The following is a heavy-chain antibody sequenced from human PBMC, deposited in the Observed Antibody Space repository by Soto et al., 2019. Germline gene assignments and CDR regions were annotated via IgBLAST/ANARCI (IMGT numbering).Heavy chain of an antibody. D-gene: IGHD6-19*01. J-gene: IGHJ4*02. CDR1: GFTFSSYD. CDR3: ASRSSGWYFDY. Sequence: EVQLLESGGGLVQPGGSLRLSCAASGFTFSSYDMNWVRQAPGKGLEWVSVISGSGGRTYYADSVKGRFTISRDNSKNTLYLQMNSPRAEDKAVYYCASRSSGWYFDYWGQGTLVTVSS. CDR2: ISGSGGRT. V-gene: IGHV3-23*01.